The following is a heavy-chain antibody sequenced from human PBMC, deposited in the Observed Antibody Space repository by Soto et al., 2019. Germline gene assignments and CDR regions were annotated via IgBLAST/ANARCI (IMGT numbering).Heavy chain of an antibody. V-gene: IGHV4-39*01. Sequence: SETLSLTCTVSGGSISSSSYYWGWIRQPPGKGLEWIGSIYYSGSTYYNPSLKSRVTISVDTSKNQFSLKLSSVTAADTAVYYCASREAGTTGYWGQGTLVTVSS. CDR2: IYYSGST. CDR1: GGSISSSSYY. J-gene: IGHJ4*02. CDR3: ASREAGTTGY. D-gene: IGHD1-7*01.